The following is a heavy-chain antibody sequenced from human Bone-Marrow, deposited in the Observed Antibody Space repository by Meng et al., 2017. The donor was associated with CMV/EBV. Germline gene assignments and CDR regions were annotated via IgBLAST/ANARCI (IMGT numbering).Heavy chain of an antibody. V-gene: IGHV4-4*02. CDR1: GGSSNRGIW. D-gene: IGHD3-22*01. CDR3: SGPVGSGWEDKVES. CDR2: ICHSGRT. J-gene: IGHJ4*02. Sequence: VSGGSSNRGIWWSWVRQHPGGGLESLEEICHSGRTHYNPSLTSRVTISLDESNIQYSLTLTSVSPADTAVYYCSGPVGSGWEDKVESWSRGTLVTVSS.